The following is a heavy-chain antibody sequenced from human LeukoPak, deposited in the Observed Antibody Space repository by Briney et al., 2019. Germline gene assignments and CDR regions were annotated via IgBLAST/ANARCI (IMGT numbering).Heavy chain of an antibody. Sequence: PSETLSLTCAVYGGSFSGYYWSWIRQPPGKGLEWIGEINHSGSTNYNPSLKSRVTISVDTSKNQFSLKLSSVTAADTAVYYCARGRGAIVATTIDYWGQGTLVTVPS. CDR2: INHSGST. J-gene: IGHJ4*02. V-gene: IGHV4-34*01. CDR1: GGSFSGYY. CDR3: ARGRGAIVATTIDY. D-gene: IGHD5-12*01.